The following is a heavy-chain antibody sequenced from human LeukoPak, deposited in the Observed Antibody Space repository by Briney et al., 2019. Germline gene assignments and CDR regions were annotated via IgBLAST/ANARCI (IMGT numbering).Heavy chain of an antibody. V-gene: IGHV3-23*01. J-gene: IGHJ4*02. D-gene: IGHD6-6*01. CDR3: ARDGDSSSPPFDY. Sequence: GGSLRLSCAASGFTFSSYAMSWVRQAPGKGLEWVSGISGSGGATYYADSVKGRFTISRDNSKNTLYLQMNSLRAEDTAVYYCARDGDSSSPPFDYWGQGTLVTVSS. CDR2: ISGSGGAT. CDR1: GFTFSSYA.